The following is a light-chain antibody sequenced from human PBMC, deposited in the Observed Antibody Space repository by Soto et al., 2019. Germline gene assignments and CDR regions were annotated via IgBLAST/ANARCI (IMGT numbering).Light chain of an antibody. CDR3: CSYAGTYTYV. CDR2: DVS. CDR1: SSDVGGYNY. Sequence: QSVLTQPRSVSGSPGQSVTISCTGTSSDVGGYNYVSWYQHHPGKAPKVMIYDVSERPSGVPDRFSGSKSGNTASLTISGLQAEDEADYYCCSYAGTYTYVFGIGTKVTVL. J-gene: IGLJ1*01. V-gene: IGLV2-11*01.